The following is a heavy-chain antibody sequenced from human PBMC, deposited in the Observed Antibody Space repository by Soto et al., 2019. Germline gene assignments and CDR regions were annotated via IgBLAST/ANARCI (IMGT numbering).Heavy chain of an antibody. CDR1: GLTFSSYA. CDR3: AKSHGSSGWRGWFDP. V-gene: IGHV3-23*01. CDR2: ISGSGGST. D-gene: IGHD6-19*01. J-gene: IGHJ5*02. Sequence: GGSLRLSCAASGLTFSSYAMSWVRQAPGKGLEWVSAISGSGGSTYYADSVKGRFTISRDNSKNTLYLQMNSLRAEDTAVYYCAKSHGSSGWRGWFDPWGQGTLVTVSS.